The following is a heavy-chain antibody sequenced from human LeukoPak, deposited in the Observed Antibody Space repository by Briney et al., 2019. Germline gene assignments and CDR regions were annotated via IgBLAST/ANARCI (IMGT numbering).Heavy chain of an antibody. V-gene: IGHV4-59*05. D-gene: IGHD3-10*01. CDR1: GGSISSYY. CDR2: IYYSGST. CDR3: ASSYYYGSGSNY. Sequence: SETLSLTCTVSGGSISSYYWSWIRQPPGKGLEWIGSIYYSGSTYYNPSLKSRVTISVDTSKNQFSLKLSSVTAADTAVYYCASSYYYGSGSNYWGQGTLVTVSS. J-gene: IGHJ4*02.